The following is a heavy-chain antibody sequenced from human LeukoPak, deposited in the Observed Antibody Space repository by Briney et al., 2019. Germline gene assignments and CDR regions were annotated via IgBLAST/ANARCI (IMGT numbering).Heavy chain of an antibody. V-gene: IGHV1-2*02. J-gene: IGHJ3*02. CDR3: ARVGLVGVISDAFDI. D-gene: IGHD3-22*01. CDR1: GYTFSDYN. CDR2: INPNSGGT. Sequence: ASVKVSCKASGYTFSDYNIHWVRQAPGQGLEWMGWINPNSGGTNYAQKFQGRVTMTRDTSISTAYMELSRLRSDDTAVYYCARVGLVGVISDAFDIWGQGTMVTVSS.